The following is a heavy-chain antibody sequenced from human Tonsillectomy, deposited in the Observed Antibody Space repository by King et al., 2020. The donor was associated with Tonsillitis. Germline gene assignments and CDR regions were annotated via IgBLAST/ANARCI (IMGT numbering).Heavy chain of an antibody. CDR2: INTKTGNP. J-gene: IGHJ4*02. CDR3: SRVKGFLNICRGVSVSPDL. CDR1: GYTFTRYG. D-gene: IGHD2-15*01. Sequence: VQLVQSGSELMKPGASVKVSCQASGYTFTRYGLNWVRQAPGQGLEWMGWINTKTGNPMYAQGLTGRFVFSLDTSVAMAYLQISSLKAEDTAVYYCSRVKGFLNICRGVSVSPDLGGKGTLATVPS. V-gene: IGHV7-4-1*04.